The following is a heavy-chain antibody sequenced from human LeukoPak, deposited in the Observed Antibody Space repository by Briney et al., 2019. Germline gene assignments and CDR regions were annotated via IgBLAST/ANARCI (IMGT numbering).Heavy chain of an antibody. Sequence: PGGSLRLSCAASGFTFSSFSMNWVRQAPGRGLEWVSSIISSSGYIHYADSVKGRFTISRDNAKNSLYLQMNSLRAEDTAVYYCARELVVRAGDYFDYWGQGTLVTVSS. D-gene: IGHD2-2*01. V-gene: IGHV3-21*01. CDR1: GFTFSSFS. J-gene: IGHJ4*02. CDR2: IISSSGYI. CDR3: ARELVVRAGDYFDY.